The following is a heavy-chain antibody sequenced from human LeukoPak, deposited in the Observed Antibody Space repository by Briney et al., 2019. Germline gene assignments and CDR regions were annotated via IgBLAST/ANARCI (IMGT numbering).Heavy chain of an antibody. V-gene: IGHV3-23*01. D-gene: IGHD3-3*01. CDR3: AKSPAYYDFWSGYEK. CDR2: ICGSGGGT. Sequence: GGSLRLSCAASGFTFSSYDMSWVRQAPGKGLEWVSAICGSGGGTYSADSVKGRFTISRDNSKNTLYLQMNSLRAEDTAVYHCAKSPAYYDFWSGYEKWGQGTLVTVSS. J-gene: IGHJ4*02. CDR1: GFTFSSYD.